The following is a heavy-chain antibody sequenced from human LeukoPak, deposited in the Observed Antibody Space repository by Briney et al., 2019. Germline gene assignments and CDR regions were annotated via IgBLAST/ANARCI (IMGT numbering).Heavy chain of an antibody. D-gene: IGHD2/OR15-2a*01. CDR1: RGSIGSYY. Sequence: PSETLSLTCTVSRGSIGSYYWSWVRQPPGKGLEWLGSIYHTGATNYNPSLKTRLTISVHLSKNQFSLHLNSMTAADTAVYYCAGHHPRNTVDFWGQGTLVTVSS. J-gene: IGHJ4*02. V-gene: IGHV4-59*08. CDR3: AGHHPRNTVDF. CDR2: IYHTGAT.